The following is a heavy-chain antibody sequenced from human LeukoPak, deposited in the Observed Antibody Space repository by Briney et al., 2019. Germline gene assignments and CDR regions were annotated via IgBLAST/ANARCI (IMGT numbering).Heavy chain of an antibody. CDR2: IDPSDSYT. CDR1: GYSFTSYW. V-gene: IGHV5-10-1*01. Sequence: GESLSISCKGSGYSFTSYWISSVRQMPGKGLEWMGRIDPSDSYTNYSPSFQGHVTISVDKSISTAYLQWSSLKASDTAMYYCAREAVEPHWFDPWGQGTLVTVS. J-gene: IGHJ5*02. CDR3: AREAVEPHWFDP.